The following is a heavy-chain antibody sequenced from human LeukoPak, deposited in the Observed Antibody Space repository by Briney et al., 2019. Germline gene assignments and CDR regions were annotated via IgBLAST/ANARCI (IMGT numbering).Heavy chain of an antibody. CDR1: GFTFSGSA. D-gene: IGHD2-2*01. CDR3: TSQPSTYCSSTSCRAY. Sequence: GGSLRLSCAASGFTFSGSAMHWVRQASGKGLEWVGRIRSKANSYATAYAASVKGRFTISRDDSKNTAYLQMNSLKTEDTAVYYCTSQPSTYCSSTSCRAYWGQGTLVTVSS. CDR2: IRSKANSYAT. V-gene: IGHV3-73*01. J-gene: IGHJ4*02.